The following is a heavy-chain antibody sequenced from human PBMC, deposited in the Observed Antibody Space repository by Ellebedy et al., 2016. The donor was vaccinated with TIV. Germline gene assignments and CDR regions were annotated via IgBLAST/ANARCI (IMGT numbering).Heavy chain of an antibody. CDR3: ARGGAGFDSMNRELSFDS. V-gene: IGHV3-33*01. CDR1: GFTLSIHG. J-gene: IGHJ4*02. D-gene: IGHD1-26*01. Sequence: GGSLRLXXAASGFTLSIHGMHWVRQAPGKGLDWVAVTWYNGGENYADSVRGRFTISRDDAENSLYLQMNSLRDEDTALYYCARGGAGFDSMNRELSFDSWGQGTLVIVSS. CDR2: TWYNGGE.